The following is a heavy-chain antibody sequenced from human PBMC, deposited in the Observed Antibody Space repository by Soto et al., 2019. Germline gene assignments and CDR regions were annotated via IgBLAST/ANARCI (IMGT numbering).Heavy chain of an antibody. Sequence: PSETLSLTCTVSGGSISSGGYYWSWIRQHPGKGLEWIGYIYYSGSTYYNPSLKSRVTISVDTSKNQFSLKLSSVTAADTAVYYCARVGSSYYGMDVWGQGTTVTVSS. CDR3: ARVGSSYYGMDV. D-gene: IGHD1-1*01. J-gene: IGHJ6*02. CDR2: IYYSGST. CDR1: GGSISSGGYY. V-gene: IGHV4-31*03.